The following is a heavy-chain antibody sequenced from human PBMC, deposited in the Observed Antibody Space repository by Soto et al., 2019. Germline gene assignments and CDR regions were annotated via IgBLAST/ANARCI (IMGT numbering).Heavy chain of an antibody. Sequence: QVQLQESGPGLVKPSETLSLTCTVSGGSISSYYWTWIRQPPGKGLEWIGFIYNSGSTHYNPSLRSRVTLSVDPSKNQFSLKLRSVTAADTAVYYCASMGYHYGSGSYPLDYWGQGTLVTVSS. D-gene: IGHD3-10*01. CDR1: GGSISSYY. V-gene: IGHV4-59*08. J-gene: IGHJ4*02. CDR2: IYNSGST. CDR3: ASMGYHYGSGSYPLDY.